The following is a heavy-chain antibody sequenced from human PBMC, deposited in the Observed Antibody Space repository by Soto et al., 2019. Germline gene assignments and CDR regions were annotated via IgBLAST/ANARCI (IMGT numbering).Heavy chain of an antibody. CDR3: AWGLTTYLGPPNWFDT. D-gene: IGHD3-16*01. J-gene: IGHJ5*02. CDR1: GGSISSGGYY. V-gene: IGHV4-31*03. Sequence: QVQLQESGPGLVKPSQTLSLTCTVSGGSISSGGYYWSWIRQHPGKGLEWIGYIYYSGSTYYNPSLKRRVTITVASSKNHFSMKLSSVTGVDTARYYCAWGLTTYLGPPNWFDTWVEGKLVTVYS. CDR2: IYYSGST.